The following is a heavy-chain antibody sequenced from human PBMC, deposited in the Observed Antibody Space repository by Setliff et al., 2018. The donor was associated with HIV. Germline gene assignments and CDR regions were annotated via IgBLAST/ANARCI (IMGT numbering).Heavy chain of an antibody. D-gene: IGHD3-22*01. J-gene: IGHJ5*02. Sequence: PSETLSLTCTVSGDSITNSMHYWSWIRQPPGKGLEFIGSIQYNDGKTYYNAALRSRVTISADTSKNQFSLKLNSVTAADTAVYYCASRIYYYDISRVLREEGFDPWGQGTLVTVSS. CDR3: ASRIYYYDISRVLREEGFDP. CDR2: IQYNDGKT. CDR1: GDSITNSMHY. V-gene: IGHV4-39*01.